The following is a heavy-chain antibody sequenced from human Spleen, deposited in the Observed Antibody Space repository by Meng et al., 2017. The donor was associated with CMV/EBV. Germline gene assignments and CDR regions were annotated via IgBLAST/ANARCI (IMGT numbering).Heavy chain of an antibody. CDR3: ARGTGGYLNPFHY. CDR1: GGTFGNHA. Sequence: QVQLVQSGAEVKKPGSSVKVSCKAFGGTFGNHAFNWVRQAPGQGLEWMGKIIPVLGKIHYAQKLQGRVTITADQSTTTAYMELRSLRSEDTAVYFCARGTGGYLNPFHYWGQGTLVTVSS. V-gene: IGHV1-69*04. CDR2: IIPVLGKI. J-gene: IGHJ4*02. D-gene: IGHD2-8*02.